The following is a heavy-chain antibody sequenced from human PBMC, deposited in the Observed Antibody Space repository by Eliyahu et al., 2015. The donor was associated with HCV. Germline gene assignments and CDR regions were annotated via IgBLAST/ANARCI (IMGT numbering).Heavy chain of an antibody. CDR3: ARRSPAPAATGYSSSSGGYYFDY. V-gene: IGHV4-39*01. CDR1: GGSISSSSYY. J-gene: IGHJ4*02. D-gene: IGHD6-6*01. Sequence: QLQLQESGPGLVKPSETLSLTCTVSGGSISSSSYYWGWXRQPPGKGLXWNGXIHYSGSTYYNPSLKSRVTISVDTSKNQFSLKLSSVTAADTAVYYCARRSPAPAATGYSSSSGGYYFDYWGQGTLVTVSS. CDR2: IHYSGST.